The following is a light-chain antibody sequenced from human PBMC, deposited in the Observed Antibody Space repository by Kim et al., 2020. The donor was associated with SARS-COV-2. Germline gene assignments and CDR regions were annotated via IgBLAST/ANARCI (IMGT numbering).Light chain of an antibody. Sequence: DIVLTQSPGTLSLSPGERATLSCRASQIFRSDYLAWYQLKTGQAPRLLGYGASTRAAGIPDRFSATDFTLTISRLEPEDFGVYYCQDYGRSPLTFGGGTKVDIK. J-gene: IGKJ4*01. CDR1: QIFRSDY. V-gene: IGKV3-20*01. CDR3: QDYGRSPLT. CDR2: GAS.